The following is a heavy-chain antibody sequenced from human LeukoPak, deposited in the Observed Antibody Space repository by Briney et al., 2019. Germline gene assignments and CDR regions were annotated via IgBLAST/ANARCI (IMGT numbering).Heavy chain of an antibody. J-gene: IGHJ6*02. CDR1: GGSFSGYY. V-gene: IGHV4-34*01. CDR2: INHSGST. Sequence: TSETLSLTCAVYGGSFSGYYWSGIRHPPGKGLEGIEEINHSGSTNYNPSLKSRVNISVDTSKNQFSLKLSSVTAADTAVYYCARGPIYCSGGSCSYYYYYGMDVWGQGTTVTVSS. D-gene: IGHD2-15*01. CDR3: ARGPIYCSGGSCSYYYYYGMDV.